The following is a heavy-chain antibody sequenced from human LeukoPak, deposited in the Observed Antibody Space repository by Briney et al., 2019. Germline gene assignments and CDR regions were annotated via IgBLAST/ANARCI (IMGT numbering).Heavy chain of an antibody. CDR2: MSYSGST. CDR3: ARMINGDYFDY. Sequence: SETRSLTCSVSGGSVSAYYWSWIRQPPGKGLEYIGYMSYSGSTNCNPSVKSQVTISIDASRNQFSLKLSSVTAADTAVYYCARMINGDYFDYWGQGTLVTVSS. J-gene: IGHJ4*02. CDR1: GGSVSAYY. V-gene: IGHV4-59*02. D-gene: IGHD3-16*01.